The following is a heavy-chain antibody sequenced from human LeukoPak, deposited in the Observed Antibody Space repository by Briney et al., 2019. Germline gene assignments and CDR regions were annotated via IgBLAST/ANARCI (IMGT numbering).Heavy chain of an antibody. CDR1: GYTFTSYG. V-gene: IGHV1-18*01. J-gene: IGHJ5*02. CDR3: ASSYSSGWDWFDP. CDR2: ISAHNSNT. Sequence: GASVKVSCKASGYTFTSYGISWVRQAPGQGLEWMGWISAHNSNTNYAQKLQGRVTMTTDTSTSTAYMELRSLRSDDTAVYYCASSYSSGWDWFDPWGQGTLVTVSS. D-gene: IGHD6-19*01.